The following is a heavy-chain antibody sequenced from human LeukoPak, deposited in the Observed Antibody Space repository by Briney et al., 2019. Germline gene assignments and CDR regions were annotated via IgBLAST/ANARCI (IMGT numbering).Heavy chain of an antibody. CDR1: GFTFSTYW. J-gene: IGHJ4*02. CDR3: ARVYGGDTPFDY. CDR2: INSDGSTT. D-gene: IGHD4-23*01. Sequence: GGSLRLSCAASGFTFSTYWMHWVRQAPGRGLVWVSRINSDGSTTSYADSVKGRFTISRDNAKNTLYLQMDSLRAEDTAVYYCARVYGGDTPFDYWGQGTLVTVSS. V-gene: IGHV3-74*01.